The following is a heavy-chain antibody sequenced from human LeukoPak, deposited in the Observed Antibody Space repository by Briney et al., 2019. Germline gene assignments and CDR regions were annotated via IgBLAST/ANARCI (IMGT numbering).Heavy chain of an antibody. CDR1: GFTVSSNY. V-gene: IGHV3-53*01. J-gene: IGHJ4*02. Sequence: GGSLRLSCAASGFTVSSNYMSWVRQAPGKGLEWVSVIYRGASTNYADSVKGRFTVSRDNSKNTLYLQMNSLRAEDTAVYYCAKGYSNPSHFDYWGQGTLVTVSS. D-gene: IGHD4-11*01. CDR2: IYRGAST. CDR3: AKGYSNPSHFDY.